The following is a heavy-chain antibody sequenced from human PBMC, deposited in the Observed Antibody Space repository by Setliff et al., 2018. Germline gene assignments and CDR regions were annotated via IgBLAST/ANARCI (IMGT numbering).Heavy chain of an antibody. CDR1: GGSISSSSYY. Sequence: SETLSLTCTVSGGSISSSSYYWGWIRQPPGKGLEWIGSIYYIGSTYYNPSLKSRVTISVDTSKNQFSLKLSSVTAADTAVYYCATDSSDYDFWSGYSRPFGYWGQGTLVTVSS. CDR3: ATDSSDYDFWSGYSRPFGY. J-gene: IGHJ4*02. D-gene: IGHD3-3*01. V-gene: IGHV4-39*01. CDR2: IYYIGST.